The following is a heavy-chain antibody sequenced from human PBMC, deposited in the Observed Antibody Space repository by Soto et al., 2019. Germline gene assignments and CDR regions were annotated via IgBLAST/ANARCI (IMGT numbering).Heavy chain of an antibody. CDR2: INPNSGGT. CDR3: ARDWVAEAGTLSYYYYGMDV. CDR1: GYTFTGYY. Sequence: ASLKVSCKASGYTFTGYYMHWVRQAPGQGLEWMGWINPNSGGTNYAQKFQGWVTMTRDTSISTAYMELSRLRSDDTAVYYCARDWVAEAGTLSYYYYGMDVWGQGTTVPVSS. J-gene: IGHJ6*02. D-gene: IGHD6-13*01. V-gene: IGHV1-2*04.